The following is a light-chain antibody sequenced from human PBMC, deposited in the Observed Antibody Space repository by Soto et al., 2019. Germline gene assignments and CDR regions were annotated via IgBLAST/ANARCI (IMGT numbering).Light chain of an antibody. J-gene: IGKJ1*01. CDR3: QHYGSRPWT. CDR2: GAS. Sequence: PGARVTLSCRASQSVCSVCLAWYQQKTGQSPRRLMYGASSRATGIPDRFSGSGSGTDFTLTISRLEPEDFAVYYCQHYGSRPWTCCPATKVEIK. V-gene: IGKV3-20*01. CDR1: QSVCSVC.